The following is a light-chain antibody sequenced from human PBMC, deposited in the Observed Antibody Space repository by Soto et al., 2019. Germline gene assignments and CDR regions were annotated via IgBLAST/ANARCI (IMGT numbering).Light chain of an antibody. CDR1: SSDVGGYNY. V-gene: IGLV2-14*01. CDR2: EVS. CDR3: SSYAGSLYV. Sequence: QSALTQPASVSGSPGQSITISCTGTSSDVGGYNYVSWYQQHPGKAPKLMIYEVSNRPSGVSNRFSGSKSGNTASLTISGLQAEDEADYYCSSYAGSLYVFGTGTKFTVL. J-gene: IGLJ1*01.